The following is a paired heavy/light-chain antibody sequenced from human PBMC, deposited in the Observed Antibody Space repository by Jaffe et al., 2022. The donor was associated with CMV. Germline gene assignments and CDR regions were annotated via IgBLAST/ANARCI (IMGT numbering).Heavy chain of an antibody. CDR2: IWYDGSKK. V-gene: IGHV3-33*08. CDR1: GFNFRGYG. Sequence: QEELVESGGGVVPPGRSLRLSCAAAGFNFRGYGMHWVRQVPGKGLEWVGVIWYDGSKKYYADSVKGRFTMSRDNSRNTLDLQMDSLKVEDTAVYYCARGLGNYYYMDVWGKGTTVTVSS. J-gene: IGHJ6*03. D-gene: IGHD7-27*01. CDR3: ARGLGNYYYMDV.
Light chain of an antibody. CDR2: EVY. J-gene: IGLJ2*01. CDR1: SSDIGSTNH. Sequence: QSALTQPASVSGSPGQSISISCTGTSSDIGSTNHVSWYQHHAGRAPTLLIYEVYKLPSEVSSRFSGSKSGSTASLTISGLQAEDEADYYCCSSAGGGTLVVFGGGTKLTVL. V-gene: IGLV2-23*02. CDR3: CSSAGGGTLVV.